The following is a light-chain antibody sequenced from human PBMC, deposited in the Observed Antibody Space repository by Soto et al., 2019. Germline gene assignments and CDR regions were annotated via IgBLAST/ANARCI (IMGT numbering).Light chain of an antibody. CDR1: NSNIGINT. J-gene: IGLJ3*02. V-gene: IGLV1-44*01. Sequence: QSVLTQPPSVSGTPGQRVTISCSGSNSNIGINTVNWYQHLPGTAPKLLIYSNNQRPSGVPDRFSGSKSGTSASLAISGLQSEDEADYYCAAWDDSLNGWVFGGGTKLTVL. CDR3: AAWDDSLNGWV. CDR2: SNN.